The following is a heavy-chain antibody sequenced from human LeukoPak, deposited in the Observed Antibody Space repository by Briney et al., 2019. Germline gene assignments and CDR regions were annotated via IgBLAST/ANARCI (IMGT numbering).Heavy chain of an antibody. CDR2: IKHSGST. D-gene: IGHD6-13*01. V-gene: IGHV4-34*01. J-gene: IGHJ4*02. CDR1: GRSFSGYY. CDR3: ARDPAAAGPDY. Sequence: SETLSLTCALDGRSFSGYYCGSIRHLPGKGRDWIGEIKHSGSTNYNPSLQRRVTISVATSKNKLSLKLSSVTAADTAVYYCARDPAAAGPDYWGQGTLVTVSS.